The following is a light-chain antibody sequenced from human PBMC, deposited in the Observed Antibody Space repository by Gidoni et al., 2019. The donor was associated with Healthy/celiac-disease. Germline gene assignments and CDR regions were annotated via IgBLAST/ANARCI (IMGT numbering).Light chain of an antibody. J-gene: IGLJ2*01. Sequence: SYELTQPPSVSVSPGQTASITCSGDKLGEKYACWYQQKPGHSPVLVIYQDSKSPSGIPERFSGSNAGNTATLTISGTQAMDEADYYCQACDSRTVVFGGGTKLTVL. V-gene: IGLV3-1*01. CDR3: QACDSRTVV. CDR1: KLGEKY. CDR2: QDS.